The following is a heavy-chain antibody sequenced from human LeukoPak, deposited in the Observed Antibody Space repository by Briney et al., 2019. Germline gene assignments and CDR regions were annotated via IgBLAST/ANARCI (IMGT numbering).Heavy chain of an antibody. J-gene: IGHJ3*02. CDR3: ARDPAGRGGAFDI. CDR2: ISYDGSNK. CDR1: GFTFSSYA. Sequence: GRSLRLSCAASGFTFSSYAMHWVRQAPGKGLEWVAVISYDGSNKYHADSVKGRFTISRDNSKNTLYLQMNSLRAEDTAVYYCARDPAGRGGAFDIWGQGTMVTVSS. D-gene: IGHD3-10*01. V-gene: IGHV3-30-3*01.